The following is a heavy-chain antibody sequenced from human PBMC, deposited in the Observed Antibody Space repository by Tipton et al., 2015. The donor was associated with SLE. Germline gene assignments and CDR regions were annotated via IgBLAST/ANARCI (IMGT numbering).Heavy chain of an antibody. CDR2: ISHSGST. V-gene: IGHV4-34*01. D-gene: IGHD3-3*01. CDR1: GGTFTGYH. J-gene: IGHJ6*03. CDR3: VRGVMGFWSYYYMDV. Sequence: LRLSCSLYGGTFTGYHWSWIRQSPGKELELIGGISHSGSTNYNPSLKNRVTISLDTSNKGFSLELTSMTAADTAVYYCVRGVMGFWSYYYMDVWGKGTTVTVSS.